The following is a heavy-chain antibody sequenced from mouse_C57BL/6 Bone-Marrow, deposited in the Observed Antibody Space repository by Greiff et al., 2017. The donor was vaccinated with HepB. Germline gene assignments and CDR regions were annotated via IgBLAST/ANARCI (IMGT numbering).Heavy chain of an antibody. Sequence: DVHLVESGGGLVQPKGSLKLSCAASGFTFNTYAMHWVRQAPGKGLEWVARIRSKSSNYATYYADSVKDRFTISRDDSQSMLYLQMNNLKTEDTAMYYCVRMSDYYGSRVYAMYYWGQGTSVTVSS. V-gene: IGHV10-3*01. CDR3: VRMSDYYGSRVYAMYY. D-gene: IGHD1-1*01. CDR1: GFTFNTYA. J-gene: IGHJ4*01. CDR2: IRSKSSNYAT.